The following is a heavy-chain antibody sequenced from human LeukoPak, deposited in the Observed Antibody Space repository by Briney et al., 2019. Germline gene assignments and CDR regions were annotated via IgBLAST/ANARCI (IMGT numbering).Heavy chain of an antibody. CDR1: GYSLTAHY. V-gene: IGHV1-2*02. CDR3: ARDWDRQVISIVGATTPAYAFDI. D-gene: IGHD1-26*01. J-gene: IGHJ3*02. CDR2: INPNSGGT. Sequence: ASVKVSCKASGYSLTAHYMHWVRQAPGQGLEWMGWINPNSGGTNYAQKFQGRVTMTRDTSISTAYMELSRLRSDDTAVYYCARDWDRQVISIVGATTPAYAFDIWGQGTMVTVSS.